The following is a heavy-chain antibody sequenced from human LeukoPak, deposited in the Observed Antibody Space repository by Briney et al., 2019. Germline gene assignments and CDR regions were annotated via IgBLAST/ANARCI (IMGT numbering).Heavy chain of an antibody. CDR2: INHSGST. CDR3: ASYSCSGGSCYDY. V-gene: IGHV4-34*01. D-gene: IGHD2-15*01. J-gene: IGHJ4*02. CDR1: GGSFSSYY. Sequence: SETLSLTCAVYGGSFSSYYWSWIRQPPGKGLEWIGEINHSGSTNYNPSLKSRVTISVDTSKNQFSLKLSSVTAADTAVYYCASYSCSGGSCYDYWGQGTLVTVSS.